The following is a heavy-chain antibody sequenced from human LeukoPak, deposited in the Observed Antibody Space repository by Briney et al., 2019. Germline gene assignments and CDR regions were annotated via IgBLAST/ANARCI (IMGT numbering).Heavy chain of an antibody. J-gene: IGHJ4*02. Sequence: PGGSLRLSCAASGFTFSDYYMSWIRQAPGKGLEGVSYISSSSSYTNYADSVKGRFTISRDNAKNSLYLQMNSLRAEDTAVYYCAREGYGDYYFDYGGQGTLVTVSS. CDR3: AREGYGDYYFDY. V-gene: IGHV3-11*06. CDR2: ISSSSSYT. CDR1: GFTFSDYY. D-gene: IGHD4-17*01.